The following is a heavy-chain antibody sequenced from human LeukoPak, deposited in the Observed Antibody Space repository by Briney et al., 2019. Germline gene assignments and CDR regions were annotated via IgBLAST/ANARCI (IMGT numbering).Heavy chain of an antibody. CDR2: IYYSGST. V-gene: IGHV4-59*01. CDR1: GGSISSYY. J-gene: IGHJ6*03. CDR3: ARDASYYYDSSGYYTPYYYYMDV. D-gene: IGHD3-22*01. Sequence: PSETLSLTCTVSGGSISSYYWSWIRQPPGKGLEWIGYIYYSGSTNYNPSLKSRVTISVDTPKNQFSLKLSSVTAADTAVYYCARDASYYYDSSGYYTPYYYYMDVWGKGTTVTVSS.